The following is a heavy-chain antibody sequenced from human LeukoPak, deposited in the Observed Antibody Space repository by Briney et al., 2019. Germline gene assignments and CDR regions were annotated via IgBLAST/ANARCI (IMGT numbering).Heavy chain of an antibody. CDR3: AKRPRGNYLDPFDY. J-gene: IGHJ4*02. V-gene: IGHV3-30*18. D-gene: IGHD3-10*01. CDR2: ISFDGSNK. Sequence: GGSLRLSCAASGFTFSNYGMHWVRQAPGKGLEWVAVISFDGSNKYYADSVKGRFTISRDNSKNTLYLQMNSLRAEDTAVYYCAKRPRGNYLDPFDYWGQGTLVTVSS. CDR1: GFTFSNYG.